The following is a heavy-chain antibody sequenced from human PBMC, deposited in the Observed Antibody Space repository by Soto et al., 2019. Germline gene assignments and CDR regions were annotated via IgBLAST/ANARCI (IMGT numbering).Heavy chain of an antibody. CDR2: FDPEDGET. D-gene: IGHD2-21*02. CDR1: GYTLTELS. J-gene: IGHJ4*02. V-gene: IGHV1-24*01. CDR3: EVTTGY. Sequence: ASVKVSCKVSGYTLTELSMHWVRQAPGKGLEWMGGFDPEDGETIYAPQFQGRVTMTGNTSISTAYMELSSLRSEDTAVYYCEVTTGYWGQGTKGTVSS.